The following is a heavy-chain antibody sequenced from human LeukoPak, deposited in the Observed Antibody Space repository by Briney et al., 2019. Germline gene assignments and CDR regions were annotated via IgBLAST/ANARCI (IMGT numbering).Heavy chain of an antibody. CDR1: GGTFSSYA. V-gene: IGHV1-69*06. CDR3: ARVYMGWFGESFDY. CDR2: IIPIFGTA. Sequence: ASVKVSCKASGGTFSSYAISWVRQAPGQGLEWMGGIIPIFGTANYAQKFQGRVTITADKSTSTAYMELSSLRSEDTAVYYCARVYMGWFGESFDYWGQGTLVTVSS. J-gene: IGHJ4*02. D-gene: IGHD3-10*01.